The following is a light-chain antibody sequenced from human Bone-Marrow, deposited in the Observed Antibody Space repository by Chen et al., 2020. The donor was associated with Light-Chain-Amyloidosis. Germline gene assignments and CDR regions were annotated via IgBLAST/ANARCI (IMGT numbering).Light chain of an antibody. Sequence: EIVLTQSPGTLSLSPGAGANPSCRASQTISSNYLTWYQQKFGQAPRLLIYGSSSRATGIPDRFTGSGSGTDFTLTINRLEPEDFAMYYCQQYGTSPLTFGAGTKVEIK. CDR1: QTISSNY. CDR2: GSS. CDR3: QQYGTSPLT. J-gene: IGKJ4*01. V-gene: IGKV3-20*01.